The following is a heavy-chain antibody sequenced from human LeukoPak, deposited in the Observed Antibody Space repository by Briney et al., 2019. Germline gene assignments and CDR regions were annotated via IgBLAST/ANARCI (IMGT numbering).Heavy chain of an antibody. J-gene: IGHJ5*02. Sequence: ASVKVSCKASGGTFSSYTNSWVRQAPGQGLEWMGRIIPILGIANYAQKFQGRVTITADKSTSTAYMELSSLRSEDTAVYYCARDFGGRIAAPLGRHWFDPWGQGTLVTVSS. CDR2: IIPILGIA. CDR1: GGTFSSYT. CDR3: ARDFGGRIAAPLGRHWFDP. V-gene: IGHV1-69*04. D-gene: IGHD6-13*01.